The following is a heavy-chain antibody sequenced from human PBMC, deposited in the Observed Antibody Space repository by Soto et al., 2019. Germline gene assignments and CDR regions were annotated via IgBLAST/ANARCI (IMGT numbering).Heavy chain of an antibody. CDR2: IYNSGST. J-gene: IGHJ4*02. D-gene: IGHD3-10*01. CDR1: GGSISRGGYY. V-gene: IGHV4-31*03. Sequence: QVQLQESGPGLVKPSHTLSLICTVSGGSISRGGYYWSWIHQRPGKGLEWIGYIYNSGSTYYSSCLKSRLNISGDTSKNQFSLKLSSVTAADSAVYYCARAKGMSFFDYWGQGTLVTVSS. CDR3: ARAKGMSFFDY.